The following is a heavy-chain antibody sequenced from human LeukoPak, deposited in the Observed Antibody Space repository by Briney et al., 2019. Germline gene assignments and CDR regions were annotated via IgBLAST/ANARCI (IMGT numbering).Heavy chain of an antibody. V-gene: IGHV1-2*06. D-gene: IGHD3-22*01. J-gene: IGHJ4*02. CDR1: GYTFTGYY. CDR3: ARGVPDSSGLTFDY. Sequence: GASVKVSCKASGYTFTGYYMHWGRQAPGQGLEWMGLINPNSGGTNYAQKFQGRVTMTRDTSISTAYMELSRLRSDDTAVYYCARGVPDSSGLTFDYWGQGTLVTVSS. CDR2: INPNSGGT.